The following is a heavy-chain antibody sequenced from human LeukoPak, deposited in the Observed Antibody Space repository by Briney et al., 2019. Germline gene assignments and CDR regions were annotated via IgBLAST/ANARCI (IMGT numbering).Heavy chain of an antibody. CDR1: GFTLSPYW. Sequence: GGPRRLPCEASGFTLSPYWMHWVGQAQGKGLVWVSRINGEGRSTSYADSAKGRFTISRDNAKNTLYLQMNSLRAEDTAVYYCAREANSGYSSGDDAFDIWGQGTMVTVSS. V-gene: IGHV3-74*01. J-gene: IGHJ3*02. CDR2: INGEGRST. CDR3: AREANSGYSSGDDAFDI. D-gene: IGHD6-19*01.